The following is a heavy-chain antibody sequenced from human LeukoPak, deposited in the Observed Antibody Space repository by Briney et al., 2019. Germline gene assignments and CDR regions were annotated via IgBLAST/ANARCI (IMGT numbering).Heavy chain of an antibody. J-gene: IGHJ3*02. D-gene: IGHD3-3*01. CDR2: ISGSDGST. Sequence: PGGSLRLSCAASGFIFSTYAMSWVRQAPGKGLEWVSGISGSDGSTYYADSVGGRFTISRDNSENTLYLRMNSLRVEDTAIYYSAKGVDNDFWSGYFDALDIWGLGTMVTVSS. CDR3: AKGVDNDFWSGYFDALDI. CDR1: GFIFSTYA. V-gene: IGHV3-23*01.